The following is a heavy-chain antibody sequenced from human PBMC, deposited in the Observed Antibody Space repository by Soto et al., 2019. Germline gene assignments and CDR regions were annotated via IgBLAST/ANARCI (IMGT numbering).Heavy chain of an antibody. D-gene: IGHD3-22*01. CDR1: GGSISSYY. CDR2: IYYSGST. CDR3: ASNYYDSSGYSYDAFDI. J-gene: IGHJ3*02. V-gene: IGHV4-59*01. Sequence: QVQLQESGPGLVKPSETLSLTCTVSGGSISSYYWSWIRQPPGKGLEWIGYIYYSGSTNYNPSLKCRVTISVDTSKYQFSLKLSAVTAADTAVYYCASNYYDSSGYSYDAFDIGCQGTMVTVSS.